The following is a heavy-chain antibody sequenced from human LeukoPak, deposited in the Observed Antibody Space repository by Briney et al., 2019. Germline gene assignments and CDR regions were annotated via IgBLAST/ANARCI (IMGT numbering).Heavy chain of an antibody. CDR3: ARSRTMVRGVIKAYYYYYMDV. CDR2: IVGNGGGI. Sequence: GGSLRLSCAASGFTFSTYAMNWVRQAPGKGLEWVSVIVGNGGGIHYADSVKGRFTISRDNYKSTLYLQMNSLRAEGTAVYYCARSRTMVRGVIKAYYYYYMDVWGKGTTVTVSS. D-gene: IGHD3-10*01. V-gene: IGHV3-23*01. CDR1: GFTFSTYA. J-gene: IGHJ6*03.